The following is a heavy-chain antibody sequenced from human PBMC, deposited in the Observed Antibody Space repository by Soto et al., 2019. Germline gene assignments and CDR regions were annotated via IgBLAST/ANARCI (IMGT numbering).Heavy chain of an antibody. D-gene: IGHD3-9*01. CDR3: ARVTTFYDILTSSYALNYFDY. CDR1: GFSVTSNY. Sequence: VQLVESGGTLVQPGGSLRLSCAASGFSVTSNYMTWVRQAPGKGLECVSVIYAGGNTYYPDSVKGRLTMSSDNSQNTLFLHMNNLRAEDTAVYYCARVTTFYDILTSSYALNYFDYWGQGTRVTVSS. CDR2: IYAGGNT. J-gene: IGHJ4*02. V-gene: IGHV3-53*01.